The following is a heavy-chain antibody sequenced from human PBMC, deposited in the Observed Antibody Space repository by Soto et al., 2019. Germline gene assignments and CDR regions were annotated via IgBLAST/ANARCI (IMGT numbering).Heavy chain of an antibody. CDR3: VYRDKTAGQRYFPH. J-gene: IGHJ1*01. D-gene: IGHD2-21*02. CDR2: IYWDDDN. CDR1: GFSLTTGGVG. V-gene: IGHV2-5*02. Sequence: QITLRESGATLVKPTQTLTLTCTFSGFSLTTGGVGVGWIRQPPGKALKWLALIYWDDDNRYSPSLESRLTITMDTSKNQGVLTITNMDPVDTATYYCVYRDKTAGQRYFPHWGKGTLVTVSS.